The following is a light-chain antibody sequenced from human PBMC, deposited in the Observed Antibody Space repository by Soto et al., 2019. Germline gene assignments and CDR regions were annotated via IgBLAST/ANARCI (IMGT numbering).Light chain of an antibody. CDR3: QQYGNFPYT. V-gene: IGKV3-20*01. CDR1: ETVNNNF. Sequence: ETVLTQSPGTLYLSPGERATLSCRANETVNNNFLAWYGQKPGQAPRLLIHCPSRRASGIPDRFSGSWSGTDFTLTISRLKPEDFAVYYCQQYGNFPYTFVPGTKVQIK. J-gene: IGKJ2*01. CDR2: CPS.